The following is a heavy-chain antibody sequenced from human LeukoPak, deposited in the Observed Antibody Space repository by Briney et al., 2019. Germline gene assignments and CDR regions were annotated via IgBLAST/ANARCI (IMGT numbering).Heavy chain of an antibody. V-gene: IGHV3-21*01. CDR1: GFTFSSLT. CDR2: ISSTSTYI. Sequence: GGPLRLSCAASGFTFSSLTMNWVRQAPGKGLEWVSSISSTSTYIHYADSVKGRFTISRDNAKNSLYLQMNSLRAEDTAVYYCARFDYADYRAFDYWGQGTLVTVPS. J-gene: IGHJ4*02. D-gene: IGHD4-17*01. CDR3: ARFDYADYRAFDY.